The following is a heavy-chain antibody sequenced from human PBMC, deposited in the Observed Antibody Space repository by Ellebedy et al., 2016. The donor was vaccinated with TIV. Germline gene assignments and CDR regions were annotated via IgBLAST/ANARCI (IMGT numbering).Heavy chain of an antibody. Sequence: GESLKISCAASGFTFSNARMSWVRQAPGKGLEWVGRIKSKTDGGTTDYAAPVKGRFTISRDDSKNTLYLQMNSLKTEGTAVYYCTTDTADYYDSSGIDYWGQGTLVTVSS. J-gene: IGHJ4*02. CDR2: IKSKTDGGTT. CDR1: GFTFSNAR. V-gene: IGHV3-15*01. D-gene: IGHD3-22*01. CDR3: TTDTADYYDSSGIDY.